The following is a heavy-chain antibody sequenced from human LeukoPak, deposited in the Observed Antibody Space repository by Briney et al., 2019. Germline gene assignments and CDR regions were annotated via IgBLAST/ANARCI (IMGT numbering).Heavy chain of an antibody. D-gene: IGHD5-24*01. V-gene: IGHV4-31*03. Sequence: SQTLSLTCTVSGGSISSGGYYWRWIRQHPGKGLEWIGYIYYSGSTYYNPSLKSRATISVDTSKNQFSLKLSSVTAADTAVYYCAECRDGYKFDYWGQGTLVTVSS. J-gene: IGHJ4*02. CDR1: GGSISSGGYY. CDR3: AECRDGYKFDY. CDR2: IYYSGST.